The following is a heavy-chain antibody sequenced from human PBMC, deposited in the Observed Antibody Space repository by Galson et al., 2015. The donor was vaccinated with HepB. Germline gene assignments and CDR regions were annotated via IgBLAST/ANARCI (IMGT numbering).Heavy chain of an antibody. Sequence: SLRLSCAASGFTFSRHWMTWVRQAPGKGLEWVANIKQDGSDEQYADSVKGRFTISRDNAKNSLYLQMNSLRAEDMAVYYCARDDYNTGPLDYWGQGNMVTVSS. J-gene: IGHJ4*02. V-gene: IGHV3-7*03. CDR1: GFTFSRHW. D-gene: IGHD4-11*01. CDR2: IKQDGSDE. CDR3: ARDDYNTGPLDY.